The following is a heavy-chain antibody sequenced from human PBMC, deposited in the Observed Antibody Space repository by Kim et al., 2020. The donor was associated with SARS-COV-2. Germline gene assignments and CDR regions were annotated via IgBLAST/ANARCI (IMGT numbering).Heavy chain of an antibody. CDR1: GGSFSGYY. CDR2: INHSGRT. Sequence: SETLSLTCAVYGGSFSGYYWSWIRQPPGKGLEWIGEINHSGRTNYNPSLKSRVTISVGTSKNQFSLKLTSVTAADTAVYYCARRLSSTSGSGSHYCDLWGQGTLVTVSS. CDR3: ARRLSSTSGSGSHYCDL. J-gene: IGHJ4*02. D-gene: IGHD3-10*01. V-gene: IGHV4-34*01.